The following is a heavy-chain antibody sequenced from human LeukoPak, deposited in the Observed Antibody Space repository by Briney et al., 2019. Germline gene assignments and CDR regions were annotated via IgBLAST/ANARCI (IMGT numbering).Heavy chain of an antibody. J-gene: IGHJ5*02. Sequence: SETLSLTCTVSGGSISSYYWSWIRQPPGKGLEWIGEINHSGSTNYNPSLKSRVTISVDTSKNQFSLKLSSVTAADTAVYYCASRGLQIFWFDPWGQGTLVTVSS. CDR1: GGSISSYY. V-gene: IGHV4-34*01. CDR3: ASRGLQIFWFDP. D-gene: IGHD4-11*01. CDR2: INHSGST.